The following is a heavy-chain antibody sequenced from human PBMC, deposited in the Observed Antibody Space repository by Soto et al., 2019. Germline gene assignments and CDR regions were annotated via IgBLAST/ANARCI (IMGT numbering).Heavy chain of an antibody. CDR1: GYTFPSYD. CDR3: ARGAFNYDFWSGYYGSRYYFDY. J-gene: IGHJ4*02. V-gene: IGHV1-8*01. Sequence: ASVKVSCKASGYTFPSYDINWVRQATGQGLEWMGWMNPNSGNTGYAQKFQGRVTMTRNTSISTAYMELSSLRSEDTAVYYCARGAFNYDFWSGYYGSRYYFDYWGQGTLVTVSS. CDR2: MNPNSGNT. D-gene: IGHD3-3*01.